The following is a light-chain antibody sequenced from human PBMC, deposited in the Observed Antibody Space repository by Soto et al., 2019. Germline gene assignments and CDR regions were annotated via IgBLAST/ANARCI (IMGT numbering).Light chain of an antibody. V-gene: IGKV3-20*01. J-gene: IGKJ5*01. Sequence: EIVLTQSPGTLSLSPGERATLSCRASQSVSSSYLAWYQQKPGQAPRLLIYGVSSRATGIPDRFSGSGSGTDFTLTISRLEPEDFGGYYCQHYVNSLPIAFGEGTRL. CDR1: QSVSSSY. CDR3: QHYVNSLPIA. CDR2: GVS.